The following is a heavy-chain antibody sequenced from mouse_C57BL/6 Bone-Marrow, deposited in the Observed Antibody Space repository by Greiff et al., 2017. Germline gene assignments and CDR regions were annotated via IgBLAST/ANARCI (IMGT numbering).Heavy chain of an antibody. CDR2: IYPGNSDT. CDR3: TREGELGRSYFDY. D-gene: IGHD4-1*01. J-gene: IGHJ2*01. Sequence: EVHLVESGTVLARPGASVKMSCKTSGYTFTSYWMHWVKQRPGQGLEWIGAIYPGNSDTSYNQKFKGKAKLTAVTSASTAYMELSSLTNEDSAVYYCTREGELGRSYFDYWGQGTTLTVSS. V-gene: IGHV1-5*01. CDR1: GYTFTSYW.